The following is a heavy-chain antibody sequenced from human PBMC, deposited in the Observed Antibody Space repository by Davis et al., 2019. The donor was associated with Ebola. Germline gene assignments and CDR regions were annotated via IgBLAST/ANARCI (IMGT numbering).Heavy chain of an antibody. CDR2: IKSKTDGGTT. V-gene: IGHV3-15*01. CDR3: TGTHTVTTYY. D-gene: IGHD4-17*01. CDR1: GFTFSSYW. J-gene: IGHJ4*02. Sequence: GESLKISCAASGFTFSSYWMHWVRQAPGKGLEWVGRIKSKTDGGTTDYAAPVKGRFTISRDDSKNTLNLQMNSLKSEDTAVYYCTGTHTVTTYYWGQGTLVTVSS.